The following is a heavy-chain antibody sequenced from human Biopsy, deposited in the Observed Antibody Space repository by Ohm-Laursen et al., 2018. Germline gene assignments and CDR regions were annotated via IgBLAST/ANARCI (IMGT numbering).Heavy chain of an antibody. CDR1: GGAFTTYA. V-gene: IGHV1-69*15. CDR3: ARYASYSGNYGHFDY. Sequence: KVSCKSSGGAFTTYAIGWVRQAPGQGLEWMGKVIPVFGTTDYAQNFQGRLTLTADESTSTVYMDLTGLRSDDTGIYYCARYASYSGNYGHFDYWGQGTLVTVSS. D-gene: IGHD1-26*01. J-gene: IGHJ4*02. CDR2: VIPVFGTT.